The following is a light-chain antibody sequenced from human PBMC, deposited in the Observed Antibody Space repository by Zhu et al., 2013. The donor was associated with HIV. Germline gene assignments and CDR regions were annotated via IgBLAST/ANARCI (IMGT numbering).Light chain of an antibody. Sequence: IVLTQSPGTLSLSPGERATLSCRASQTVSYRHIAWYQVKPGQPPRLLMYGAVTRAAGVPDRFSGSGSGTDFTLTINRLEPEDFAVYFCQQYGSSPLTFGPGTKVHL. V-gene: IGKV3-20*01. J-gene: IGKJ3*01. CDR1: QTVSYRH. CDR3: QQYGSSPLT. CDR2: GAV.